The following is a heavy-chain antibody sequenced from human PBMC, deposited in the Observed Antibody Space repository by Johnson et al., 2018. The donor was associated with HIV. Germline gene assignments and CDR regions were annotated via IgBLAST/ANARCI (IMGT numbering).Heavy chain of an antibody. CDR1: GFTFSNYA. Sequence: EMQLVESGGGLVQPGGSLRLSCTASGFTFSNYAMSWVRQAPGKGLEWVSSISGSGGNTYYADSVQGRFTISRDNSKNTLYLQMNSLGAEDTAVYFCAKDLTYVISAFDIWGQGTMVTVSS. CDR3: AKDLTYVISAFDI. D-gene: IGHD3-10*02. CDR2: ISGSGGNT. V-gene: IGHV3-23*04. J-gene: IGHJ3*02.